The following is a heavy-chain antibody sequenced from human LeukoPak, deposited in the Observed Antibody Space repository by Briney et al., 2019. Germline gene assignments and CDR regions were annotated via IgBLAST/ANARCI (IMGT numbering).Heavy chain of an antibody. CDR3: TRGGYEYSTSPTLAC. CDR2: IYYSGST. D-gene: IGHD6-6*01. V-gene: IGHV4-39*07. J-gene: IGHJ4*02. Sequence: SETLSLTCTVSGASLSRSSYYWGWIRQPPGKGLEWIGSIYYSGSTYQNPSLKSRVTISVDTSKNQFSLKLTSVTAADTAVYYCTRGGYEYSTSPTLACWGQGILVTVSS. CDR1: GASLSRSSYY.